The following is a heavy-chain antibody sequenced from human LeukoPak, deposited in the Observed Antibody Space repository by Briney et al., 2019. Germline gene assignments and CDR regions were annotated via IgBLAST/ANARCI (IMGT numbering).Heavy chain of an antibody. Sequence: SETLSLTCTVSGGSIRSGDYYWSWIRQPPGKGLEWIGYIYYSGSTYYNPSLKSRVIISVDMSKNQFSLKLSSVTAADTAVYYCARDDSRSGWFDPWGQGTLVTVSS. J-gene: IGHJ5*02. CDR1: GGSIRSGDYY. V-gene: IGHV4-30-4*01. D-gene: IGHD3-22*01. CDR3: ARDDSRSGWFDP. CDR2: IYYSGST.